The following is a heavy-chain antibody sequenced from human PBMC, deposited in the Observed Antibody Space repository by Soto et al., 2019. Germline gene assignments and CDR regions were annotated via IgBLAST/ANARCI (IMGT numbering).Heavy chain of an antibody. J-gene: IGHJ6*04. CDR3: AKEREEGMVRGVMTV. V-gene: IGHV3-23*01. CDR1: GFIFSSFA. CDR2: ISDSGGIT. Sequence: GGSLRLSCAASGFIFSSFAMTWVRQAPGKGLEWVSVISDSGGITYFADSVRGRFTISRDNTKNTLYLQMNSLRAEDTAVYYCAKEREEGMVRGVMTVWGKGTTVTVSS. D-gene: IGHD3-10*01.